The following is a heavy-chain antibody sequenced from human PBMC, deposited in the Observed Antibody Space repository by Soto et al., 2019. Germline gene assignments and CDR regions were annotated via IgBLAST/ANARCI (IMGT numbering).Heavy chain of an antibody. CDR3: ATEDHGSGRAGTFYH. Sequence: VQLVESGGGVVQPGRSLRLSCAASGFIFSTRVMHWIRQAPGKGLEWVTGISIDGNNKHYADSVKGRFTVSRDNSKNTVYVQMDTLRVEDTAVYYCATEDHGSGRAGTFYHWGQGTRVTVS. J-gene: IGHJ1*01. CDR1: GFIFSTRV. D-gene: IGHD2-15*01. CDR2: ISIDGNNK. V-gene: IGHV3-30-3*01.